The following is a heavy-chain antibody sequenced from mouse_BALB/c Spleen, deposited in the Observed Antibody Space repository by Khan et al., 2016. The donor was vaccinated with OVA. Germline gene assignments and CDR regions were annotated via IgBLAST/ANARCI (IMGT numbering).Heavy chain of an antibody. D-gene: IGHD3-2*02. J-gene: IGHJ2*01. CDR3: AREEALYYFDY. CDR1: GYIFISYW. CDR2: IYPGTDNT. Sequence: QSGAELVRPGASVKLSCKTSGYIFISYWFHWVKQRSGQGLEWIARIYPGTDNTYYNERLKDKATLTADKSSSTAYMQLSSLKSEDSAVYFCAREEALYYFDYWGQGTTLTVSS. V-gene: IGHV1-76*01.